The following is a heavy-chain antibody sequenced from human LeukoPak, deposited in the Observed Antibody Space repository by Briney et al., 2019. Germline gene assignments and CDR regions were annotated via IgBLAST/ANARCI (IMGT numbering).Heavy chain of an antibody. J-gene: IGHJ4*02. CDR2: IKSKTDGGTT. CDR1: GFTFSNAW. Sequence: PGGSLRLSCAASGFTFSNAWMSWVRQAPGKGLEWVGRIKSKTDGGTTDYAAPVKGRFTISRDDSKNTLYLQMNSLKTEDTAVYYCTRDKVRGVINYWGQGTLVTVSS. D-gene: IGHD3-10*01. V-gene: IGHV3-15*01. CDR3: TRDKVRGVINY.